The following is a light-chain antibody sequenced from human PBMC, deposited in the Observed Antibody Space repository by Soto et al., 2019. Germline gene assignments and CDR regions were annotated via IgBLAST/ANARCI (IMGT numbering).Light chain of an antibody. V-gene: IGLV2-14*01. Sequence: QSVVTQPASVSGSPGQSITISCTGTSSDVGDYNYVSWYQHHPGKAPKLIIYEVRNRPSGVPNRFSGAKSGNTASLTISGLQDEDEADYYCSSYRTGSAFYVFGSGTKLTVL. CDR1: SSDVGDYNY. CDR3: SSYRTGSAFYV. CDR2: EVR. J-gene: IGLJ1*01.